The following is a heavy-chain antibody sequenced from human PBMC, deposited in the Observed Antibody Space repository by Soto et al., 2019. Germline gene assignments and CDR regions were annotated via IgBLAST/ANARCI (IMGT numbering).Heavy chain of an antibody. CDR2: IKQDGSEK. Sequence: GGSLRPSCAASGFTFSSYWMSWVRQAPGKGLEWVANIKQDGSEKYYVDSVKGRFTISRDNAKNSLYLQMNSLRAEDTAVYYCARADYDFWSGNYYYYMDVWGKGTTVTVSS. V-gene: IGHV3-7*01. CDR1: GFTFSSYW. J-gene: IGHJ6*03. D-gene: IGHD3-3*01. CDR3: ARADYDFWSGNYYYYMDV.